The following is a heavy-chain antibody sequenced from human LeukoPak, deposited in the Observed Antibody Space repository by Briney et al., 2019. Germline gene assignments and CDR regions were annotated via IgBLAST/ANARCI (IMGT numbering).Heavy chain of an antibody. V-gene: IGHV1-2*02. CDR3: ARADYGDYSTFDY. CDR1: GYTFTGYY. CDR2: INPSSGGT. D-gene: IGHD4-17*01. J-gene: IGHJ4*02. Sequence: ASVKVSCKASGYTFTGYYMHWVRQAPGQGLEWMGWINPSSGGTNYAQKFQGRVTMTRDTSISTAYMELSRLRSDDTAVYYCARADYGDYSTFDYWGQGTLVTVSS.